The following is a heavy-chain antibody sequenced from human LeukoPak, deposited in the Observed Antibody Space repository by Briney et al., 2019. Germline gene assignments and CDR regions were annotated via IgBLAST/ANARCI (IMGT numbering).Heavy chain of an antibody. J-gene: IGHJ5*02. CDR2: ISWDGGST. V-gene: IGHV3-43*01. D-gene: IGHD1-26*01. Sequence: GGSLRLSCAASGFTFDDYTMHWVRQAPGKGLEWVSLISWDGGSTYYADSVKGRFTISRDNNKNSLYLQMNSLRTEDTALYYCAREGAGGWFDPWGQGTLVTVSS. CDR3: AREGAGGWFDP. CDR1: GFTFDDYT.